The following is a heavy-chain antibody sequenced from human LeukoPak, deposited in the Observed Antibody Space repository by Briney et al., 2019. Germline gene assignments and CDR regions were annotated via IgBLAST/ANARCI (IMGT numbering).Heavy chain of an antibody. CDR2: ISGSGGST. D-gene: IGHD6-19*01. CDR3: AKDRDPYSSGWSDY. Sequence: GGSLRLSCAAPGFTFSSYAMSWVRQAPGKGLEWVSAISGSGGSTYYADSVKGRFTISRDNSKNTLYLQMNSLRAEDTAVYYCAKDRDPYSSGWSDYWGQGTLVTVSS. V-gene: IGHV3-23*01. CDR1: GFTFSSYA. J-gene: IGHJ4*02.